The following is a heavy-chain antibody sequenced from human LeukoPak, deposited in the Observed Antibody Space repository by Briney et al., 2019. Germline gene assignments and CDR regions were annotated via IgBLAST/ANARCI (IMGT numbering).Heavy chain of an antibody. Sequence: GGSLRLSCTASGFTFGDYAMSWVRQAPGKGRGWVVFIRSNAYGGTPEYAAAVKGRFTISRDDSKSIAYLQMNSLKTEDTAVYYCTRDLTMVATSYFDCWGQGTLVTVSS. CDR1: GFTFGDYA. J-gene: IGHJ4*02. D-gene: IGHD5-12*01. V-gene: IGHV3-49*04. CDR2: IRSNAYGGTP. CDR3: TRDLTMVATSYFDC.